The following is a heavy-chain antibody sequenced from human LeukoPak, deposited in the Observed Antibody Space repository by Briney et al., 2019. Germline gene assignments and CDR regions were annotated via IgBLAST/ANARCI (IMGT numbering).Heavy chain of an antibody. D-gene: IGHD3-22*01. J-gene: IGHJ4*02. Sequence: GGSLRLSCAASGFTFSSYAMSWVRQAPGKGLEWVSAISGSDGSTYYADSVKGRFTISRDNSKNTLYLQMNSLRAEDTAVYYCAKAIYDSSGYHPMFDYWGQGTLVTVSS. V-gene: IGHV3-23*01. CDR3: AKAIYDSSGYHPMFDY. CDR1: GFTFSSYA. CDR2: ISGSDGST.